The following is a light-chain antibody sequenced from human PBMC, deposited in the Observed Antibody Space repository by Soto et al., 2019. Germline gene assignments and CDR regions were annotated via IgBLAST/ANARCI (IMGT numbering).Light chain of an antibody. V-gene: IGKV1-39*01. CDR1: QSISSY. J-gene: IGKJ1*01. CDR2: AAS. CDR3: QQSYSTPRT. Sequence: MYLSASSVSASLGDSVTSTCRASQSISSYLNWYQQIPGKAPKLLIYAASSLQSGVPSRFSGSGSGTDFTLTISSLQPEDFATYYCQQSYSTPRTFGQGTKVDIK.